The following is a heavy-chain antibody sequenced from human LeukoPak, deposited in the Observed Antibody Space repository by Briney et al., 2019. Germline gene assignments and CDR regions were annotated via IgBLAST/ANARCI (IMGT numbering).Heavy chain of an antibody. CDR3: AKDWRAYCGGDCYSYFDY. J-gene: IGHJ4*02. CDR2: MRYDENNK. CDR1: GFTFSSYG. D-gene: IGHD2-21*02. V-gene: IGHV3-30*02. Sequence: GGSLRLSCAASGFTFSSYGMHWVRQAPGKGLECVAFMRYDENNKYYADSVKGRFTISRDNSKNTLHLQMNSLRAEDTAVYYCAKDWRAYCGGDCYSYFDYWGQGTLVTVSS.